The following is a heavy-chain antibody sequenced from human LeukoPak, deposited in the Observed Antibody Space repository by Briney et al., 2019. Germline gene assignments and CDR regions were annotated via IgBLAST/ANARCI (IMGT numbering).Heavy chain of an antibody. CDR3: ARTRGYSGYDWYFDY. J-gene: IGHJ4*02. V-gene: IGHV1-69*01. Sequence: SVKVSCKASGGTFSSYAISWVRQAPGQGLEWMGGIIPIFGTANYAQKFQGRVTITADESTSTAYKELSSLRSEDTAVYYCARTRGYSGYDWYFDYWGQGTLVTVSS. CDR1: GGTFSSYA. D-gene: IGHD5-12*01. CDR2: IIPIFGTA.